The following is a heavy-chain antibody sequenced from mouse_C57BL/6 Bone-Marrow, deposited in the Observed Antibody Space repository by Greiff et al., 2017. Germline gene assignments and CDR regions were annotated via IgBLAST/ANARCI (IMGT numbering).Heavy chain of an antibody. D-gene: IGHD1-1*01. CDR2: IRSKSNNYAT. CDR1: GFSFNTYA. Sequence: EVMLVESGGGLVQPKGSLKLSCAASGFSFNTYAMNWVRQAPGKGLEWVARIRSKSNNYATYYADSVKDRFTISRDDSESMLYLQMNNLKTEDTAMYYCVRGLRSLDYWGQGTTLTVSS. V-gene: IGHV10-1*01. CDR3: VRGLRSLDY. J-gene: IGHJ2*01.